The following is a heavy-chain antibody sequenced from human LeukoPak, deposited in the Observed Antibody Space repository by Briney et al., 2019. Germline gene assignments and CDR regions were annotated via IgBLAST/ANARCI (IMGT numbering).Heavy chain of an antibody. CDR3: ARGRKTYGGKPHWYFDL. Sequence: PSETLSLTCTVSGGSISSGDYYWSWIRQPPGKGPEWIGYIYYSGSTYYNPSLKSRVTISVDTSKNQFSLKLSSVTAADTAVYYCARGRKTYGGKPHWYFDLWGRGTLVTVSS. J-gene: IGHJ2*01. D-gene: IGHD4-23*01. CDR1: GGSISSGDYY. CDR2: IYYSGST. V-gene: IGHV4-30-4*08.